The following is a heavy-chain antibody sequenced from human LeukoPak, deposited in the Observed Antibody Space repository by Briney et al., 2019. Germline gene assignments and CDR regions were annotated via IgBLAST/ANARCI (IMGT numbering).Heavy chain of an antibody. J-gene: IGHJ4*02. V-gene: IGHV1-69*06. CDR2: IIPIFGTA. CDR3: ARDDGITGTTLHYFDY. Sequence: SVKVSCKASGGTFSSYAISWVRQAPGQGLEWMGGIIPIFGTANYAQKFQGRVTITADKSTSTAYMELSSLRSEDTAVYYCARDDGITGTTLHYFDYWGQGTLVTVSS. D-gene: IGHD1-7*01. CDR1: GGTFSSYA.